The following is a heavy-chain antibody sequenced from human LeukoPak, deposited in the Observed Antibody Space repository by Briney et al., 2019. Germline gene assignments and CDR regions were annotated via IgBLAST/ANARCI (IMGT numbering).Heavy chain of an antibody. Sequence: ASVKVSCKASGYTFTSYGVNWLRQAPGQGLEWVGWISVYSDYTNYAEKFQDRVTMTADTSTSTVYMGLRSLRFDDTAVYFCARERGGYNYGPDYWGQGTLVVVSS. CDR2: ISVYSDYT. CDR1: GYTFTSYG. V-gene: IGHV1-18*01. D-gene: IGHD5-18*01. J-gene: IGHJ4*02. CDR3: ARERGGYNYGPDY.